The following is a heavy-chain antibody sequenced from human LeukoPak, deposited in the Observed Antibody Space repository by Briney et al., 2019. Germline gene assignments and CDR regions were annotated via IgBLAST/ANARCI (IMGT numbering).Heavy chain of an antibody. D-gene: IGHD6-13*01. Sequence: SGGSLRLSCAASGFTFSSYEMNWVRQAPGKGLEWVSYISSSGSTIYYADSAKGRFTISRDNAKNSLYLQMNSLRAEDTAVYYCARDRGYSSSLFDYWGQGTLVTVSS. CDR1: GFTFSSYE. V-gene: IGHV3-48*03. CDR2: ISSSGSTI. CDR3: ARDRGYSSSLFDY. J-gene: IGHJ4*02.